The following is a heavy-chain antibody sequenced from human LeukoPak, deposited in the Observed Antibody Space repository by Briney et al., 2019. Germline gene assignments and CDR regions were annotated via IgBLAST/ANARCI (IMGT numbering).Heavy chain of an antibody. CDR2: ISYDGSNK. CDR1: GFTFSSYG. J-gene: IGHJ3*02. D-gene: IGHD4-17*01. Sequence: PGGSLRLSCAASGFTFSSYGMHWVRQAPGKGLEWVAVISYDGSNKYYADSVKGRFTISRDNSKNTLYLQMNSLRAEDTAVYYCAKANGDYEAFDIWGQGTMVTVSS. CDR3: AKANGDYEAFDI. V-gene: IGHV3-30*18.